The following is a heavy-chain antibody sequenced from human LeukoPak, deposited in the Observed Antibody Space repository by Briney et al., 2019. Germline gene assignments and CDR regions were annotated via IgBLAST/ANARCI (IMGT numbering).Heavy chain of an antibody. J-gene: IGHJ4*02. D-gene: IGHD2-2*02. Sequence: PSETLSLTCAVSGGSISSSNWWSWVRQPPGKGLEWIGEIYHSGSTNYNPSFKSRVTISVDTSKNQFSLKLSSVTAADTAVYYCARLYRSSHTTDYWGQGTLVTVSS. CDR3: ARLYRSSHTTDY. CDR1: GGSISSSNW. V-gene: IGHV4-4*02. CDR2: IYHSGST.